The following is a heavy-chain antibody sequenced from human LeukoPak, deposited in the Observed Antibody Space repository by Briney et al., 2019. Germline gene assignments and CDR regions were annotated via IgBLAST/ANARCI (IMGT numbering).Heavy chain of an antibody. D-gene: IGHD5-18*01. CDR2: VRYDGSNK. CDR1: GLTFSSYE. CDR3: ARDSRGGRRSQIWLRETYYYDY. V-gene: IGHV3-30*02. Sequence: GGSLKLSFSAPGLTFSSYEIHWVRQAPGEGLAGVAHVRYDGSNKYQADSVKGRCTLSRSNSKKTIYLEVNGCRAEDTAVYYYARDSRGGRRSQIWLRETYYYDYWGRGPLHTVPS. J-gene: IGHJ4*02.